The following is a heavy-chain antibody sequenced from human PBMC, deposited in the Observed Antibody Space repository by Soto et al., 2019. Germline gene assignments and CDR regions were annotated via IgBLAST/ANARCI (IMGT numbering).Heavy chain of an antibody. CDR2: ITYEGRSK. Sequence: GGSLRLSGEVSGFIFKNYAMNWVRQAPGKGLEWVATITYEGRSKYYAESVKGRFAISRDNSKSTLNMQMNTLRVDDSAIYYCAKSSVGSSSMGMDYWGQGTLVTVSS. CDR3: AKSSVGSSSMGMDY. CDR1: GFIFKNYA. D-gene: IGHD2-15*01. V-gene: IGHV3-30*09. J-gene: IGHJ4*02.